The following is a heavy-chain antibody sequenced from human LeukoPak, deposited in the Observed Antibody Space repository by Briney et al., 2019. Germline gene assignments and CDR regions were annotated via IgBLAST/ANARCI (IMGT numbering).Heavy chain of an antibody. CDR1: GFTFSSYS. Sequence: GGSLRLSCAASGFTFSSYSMNWVRQAPGRGLEWVSSTSRSSSYKYNADSVKGRFTISRDNPKNSLYLQMNSLTAEDTAVYYCARSTSGSYFFDYWGQGTLVTVSS. CDR2: TSRSSSYK. V-gene: IGHV3-21*01. J-gene: IGHJ4*02. CDR3: ARSTSGSYFFDY. D-gene: IGHD1-26*01.